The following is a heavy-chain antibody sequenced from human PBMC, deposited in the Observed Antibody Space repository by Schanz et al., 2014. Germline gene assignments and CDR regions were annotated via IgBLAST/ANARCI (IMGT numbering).Heavy chain of an antibody. Sequence: EVQLVESGGGLVQPGGSLRLSCGGSGFTFSSYSMNWVRQAPGKGLEWVSAISGSGGSTYYADSVKGRFTISRDNSKNTLYLQMNSLRAEDTAVYYCARSAGRDFWSGYYTRFDYWGQGTLVTVSS. CDR1: GFTFSSYS. CDR2: ISGSGGST. CDR3: ARSAGRDFWSGYYTRFDY. D-gene: IGHD3-3*01. J-gene: IGHJ4*02. V-gene: IGHV3-23*04.